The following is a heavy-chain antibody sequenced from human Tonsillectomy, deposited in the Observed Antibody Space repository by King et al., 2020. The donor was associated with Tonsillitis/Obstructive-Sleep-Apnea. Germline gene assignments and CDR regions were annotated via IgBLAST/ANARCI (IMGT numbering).Heavy chain of an antibody. Sequence: VQLPQWGAGLMKPSETLSLTCAVYGGSFSGYYWTWIRQPPGKGLEWIGEINHSGSTNYNPSLKSRVTISVDTSKNQFSLKLSSVTAADTAVYYFATSRYCSRTSCPNWFDPWGQGTLVTVSS. D-gene: IGHD2-2*01. CDR3: ATSRYCSRTSCPNWFDP. J-gene: IGHJ5*02. CDR1: GGSFSGYY. V-gene: IGHV4-34*01. CDR2: INHSGST.